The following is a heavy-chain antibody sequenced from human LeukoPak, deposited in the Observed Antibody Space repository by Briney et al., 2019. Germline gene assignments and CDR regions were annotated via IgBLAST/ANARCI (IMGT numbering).Heavy chain of an antibody. D-gene: IGHD3-22*01. J-gene: IGHJ6*03. CDR1: GGSISSSSYY. V-gene: IGHV4-39*07. CDR3: AKSSEGRYYYDSSGFSYYYYYMDV. Sequence: SETLSLTCTVSGGSISSSSYYWGWIRQPPGKGLEWIGSIYYSGSTYYNPSLKGRVTISVDTSKNQFSLKLSSVTAADTAVYYCAKSSEGRYYYDSSGFSYYYYYMDVWGKGTTVTISS. CDR2: IYYSGST.